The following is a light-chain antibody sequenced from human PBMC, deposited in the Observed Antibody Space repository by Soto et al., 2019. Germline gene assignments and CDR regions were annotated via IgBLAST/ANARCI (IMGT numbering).Light chain of an antibody. V-gene: IGKV1-5*03. CDR2: KTS. CDR3: QQSHTYWT. Sequence: DIQMTQSPSTLSASVGDRVTITCRASQPITSWLAWFQQKPGKAPKLLIYKTSILESGVPSRFSGSGSGTEFILTISSLQPDDFATYYCQQSHTYWTFGQGTKVEIK. J-gene: IGKJ1*01. CDR1: QPITSW.